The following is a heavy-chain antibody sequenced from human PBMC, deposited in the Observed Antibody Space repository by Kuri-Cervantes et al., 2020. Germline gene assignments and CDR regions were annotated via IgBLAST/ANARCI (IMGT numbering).Heavy chain of an antibody. CDR2: ISSSSSTI. Sequence: ETLSLTCAASGFTFSSYSMNWVRQAPGKGLEWVSSISSSSSTIYYADSVKGRFTISRDNAKNSLYLQMNSLRDEDTAVYYCARDGIVGATGTYYYYGMDVWGQGTTVTVSS. V-gene: IGHV3-48*02. D-gene: IGHD1-26*01. J-gene: IGHJ6*02. CDR1: GFTFSSYS. CDR3: ARDGIVGATGTYYYYGMDV.